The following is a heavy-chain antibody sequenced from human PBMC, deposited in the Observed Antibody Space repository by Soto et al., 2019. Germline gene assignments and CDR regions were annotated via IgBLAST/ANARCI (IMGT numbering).Heavy chain of an antibody. V-gene: IGHV1-46*01. D-gene: IGHD3-22*01. CDR2: INPSGGST. J-gene: IGHJ5*02. Sequence: GSSVKRSCKAAGYAITIDYVHWLRQAHGQGLEWMEIINPSGGSTSYAQKFQGRVTMTRDTSTSTVYMELSSLRSEDTAVYYCARDTHYDSSGYNWFDPWGQGTLVTVSS. CDR1: GYAITIDY. CDR3: ARDTHYDSSGYNWFDP.